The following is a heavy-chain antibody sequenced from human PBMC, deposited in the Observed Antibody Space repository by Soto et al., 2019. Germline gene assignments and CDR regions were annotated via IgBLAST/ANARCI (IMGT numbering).Heavy chain of an antibody. D-gene: IGHD2-21*01. J-gene: IGHJ2*01. CDR2: FDPEDGET. V-gene: IGHV1-24*01. CDR3: ATAPSGLGYSWYFDL. CDR1: GYTLNELS. Sequence: GASVKVSCKVSGYTLNELSMPWVRQAPGKGLEWMGGFDPEDGETIYAQKFQGRVTMTEDTSTDTAYMELSSLRSEDTVVYYCATAPSGLGYSWYFDLWGRGTLVTVSS.